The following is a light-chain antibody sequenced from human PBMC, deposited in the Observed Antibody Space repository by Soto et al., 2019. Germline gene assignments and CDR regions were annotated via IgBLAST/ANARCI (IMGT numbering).Light chain of an antibody. CDR2: KAS. Sequence: DIQMTQSPSTLSASVGDRVTITCRASQSISSWLAWYQQKPGKAPKLPIYKASSLESGVPSRFSGSGSGTEFTLTISSLQPDDFATYYCQQFGAFGGGTKVDIK. CDR1: QSISSW. V-gene: IGKV1-5*03. CDR3: QQFGA. J-gene: IGKJ4*01.